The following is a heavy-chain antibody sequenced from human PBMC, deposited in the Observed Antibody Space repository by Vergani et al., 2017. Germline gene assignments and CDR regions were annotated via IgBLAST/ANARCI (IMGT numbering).Heavy chain of an antibody. J-gene: IGHJ4*02. V-gene: IGHV4-4*09. CDR1: GGSISSYY. CDR2: IYTSGST. D-gene: IGHD3-3*01. Sequence: QVQLQESGPGLVKPSETLSLTCTVSGGSISSYYWSWIRQPPGKGLEWIGYIYTSGSTNYNPSLKSRVTISVDTSKNQFSLKLSSVTAADTAVYYCAREDLEWLGAGDWGQGTLVTVSS. CDR3: AREDLEWLGAGD.